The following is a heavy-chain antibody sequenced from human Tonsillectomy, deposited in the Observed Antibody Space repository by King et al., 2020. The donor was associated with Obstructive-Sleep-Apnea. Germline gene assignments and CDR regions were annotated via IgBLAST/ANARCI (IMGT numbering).Heavy chain of an antibody. CDR2: IDPRDSYI. CDR1: GYSFTSYR. CDR3: ARLEVTEVALY. Sequence: VQLVESGAEVKKPGESLRISCKASGYSFTSYRISWVRQMPGKGLEWMGKIDPRDSYINYSPSFQGHVTTSADRSITTAYLQWYSLKASDTAIYYCARLEVTEVALYWGQGTLVTVSS. J-gene: IGHJ4*02. V-gene: IGHV5-10-1*03.